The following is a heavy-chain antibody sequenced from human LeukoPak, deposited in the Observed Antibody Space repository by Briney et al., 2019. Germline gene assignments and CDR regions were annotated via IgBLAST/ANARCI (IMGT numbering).Heavy chain of an antibody. CDR1: GYTFTSYY. CDR3: AREGLLRSDYYYYGMDV. CDR2: INPSGGST. V-gene: IGHV1-46*01. Sequence: ASVKVSCKASGYTFTSYYMHWVRQAPGQGLEWMGIINPSGGSTSYAQKFQGRVTMTRDTSTSTVYMEPSSLRSEDTAVYYCAREGLLRSDYYYYGMDVWGQGTTVTVSS. J-gene: IGHJ6*02.